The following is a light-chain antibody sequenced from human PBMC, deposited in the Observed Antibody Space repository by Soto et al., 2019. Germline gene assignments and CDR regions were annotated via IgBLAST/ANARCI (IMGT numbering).Light chain of an antibody. CDR3: SSYTSSSPLV. CDR2: DVS. V-gene: IGLV2-14*01. CDR1: SSDVGGYNY. J-gene: IGLJ3*02. Sequence: QSALTQPASVSGSPGQSITISCTGTSSDVGGYNYVSWYQQHPGKAPKLMIYDVSNRPSGVSNRCSGSKSGNTASLTISGLQAEDDADYYCSSYTSSSPLVFGGGTKLTV.